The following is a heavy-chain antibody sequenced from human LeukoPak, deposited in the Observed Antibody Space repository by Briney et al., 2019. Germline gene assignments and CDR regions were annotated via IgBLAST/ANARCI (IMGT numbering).Heavy chain of an antibody. D-gene: IGHD3-3*01. CDR3: ASFDLEWSSFDY. CDR2: IYYSGST. Sequence: SETLSLTCTVSGGSISSSSYYWGWIRQPPGKGLEWIGSIYYSGSTYYNPSLKSRVTISVDTSKNQFSLKLSSVTAADTAVYYCASFDLEWSSFDYWGQGTLVTVSS. CDR1: GGSISSSSYY. J-gene: IGHJ4*02. V-gene: IGHV4-39*07.